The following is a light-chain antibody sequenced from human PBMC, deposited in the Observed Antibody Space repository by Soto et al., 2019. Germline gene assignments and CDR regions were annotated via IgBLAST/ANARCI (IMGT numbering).Light chain of an antibody. CDR3: QQTNSVPYT. Sequence: DIPMTQSPSSLSASVGDRVTITCRASQSITNSLNWYQQKPGKAPELLIYAASSLQSAVPSRFSGSGSGTDFTLTISSLQPEDFAAYYCQQTNSVPYTFGQGSKLEIK. CDR1: QSITNS. V-gene: IGKV1-39*01. CDR2: AAS. J-gene: IGKJ2*01.